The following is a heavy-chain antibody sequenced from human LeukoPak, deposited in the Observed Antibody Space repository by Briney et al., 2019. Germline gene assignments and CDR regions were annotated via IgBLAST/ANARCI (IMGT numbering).Heavy chain of an antibody. D-gene: IGHD3-10*01. J-gene: IGHJ3*02. CDR3: ARSDGYGLIGI. CDR1: GGSITSSTYY. Sequence: PSETLSLTCTVSGGSITSSTYYWGRIRQPPGKGLEWIGSNYYSGSTYYNPSLKSRVTISLDTSKNQFSLKLSSVTAADTAVYYCARSDGYGLIGIWGQGTMVTVSS. V-gene: IGHV4-39*01. CDR2: NYYSGST.